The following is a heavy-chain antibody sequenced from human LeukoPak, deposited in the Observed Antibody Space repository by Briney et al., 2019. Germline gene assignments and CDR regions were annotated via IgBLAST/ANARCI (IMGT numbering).Heavy chain of an antibody. Sequence: GGSLRLSCAASGFTFSSYSMSWVREAPGKGLEWVSYITSTSSTVYYADSVKGRFTVSRDNAKNSLYLQMNSLRDEDTAMFYCARVGDGYSVNYFDFWGQGTLVTVSS. V-gene: IGHV3-48*02. CDR2: ITSTSSTV. CDR1: GFTFSSYS. CDR3: ARVGDGYSVNYFDF. D-gene: IGHD5-24*01. J-gene: IGHJ4*02.